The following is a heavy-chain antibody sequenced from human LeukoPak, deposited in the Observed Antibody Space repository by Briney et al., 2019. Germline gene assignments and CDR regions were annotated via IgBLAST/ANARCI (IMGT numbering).Heavy chain of an antibody. V-gene: IGHV4-59*01. CDR3: ARDTPSDFWSGSPARFDP. CDR2: IYYSGST. J-gene: IGHJ5*02. CDR1: GGSISSYY. D-gene: IGHD3-3*01. Sequence: PSETLSLTCTVSGGSISSYYWSWIRQPPGKGLEWIGYIYYSGSTNYNPSLKSRVTISVDTSKNQFSLKLSSVTAADTAVYYCARDTPSDFWSGSPARFDPWGQGTLVTVSS.